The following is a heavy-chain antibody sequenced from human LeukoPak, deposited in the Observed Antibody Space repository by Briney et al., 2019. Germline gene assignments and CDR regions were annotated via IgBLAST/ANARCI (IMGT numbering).Heavy chain of an antibody. V-gene: IGHV3-30*02. CDR3: AKDGSSWARKQYNWFDP. Sequence: PGGSLRLSCAASGFTFSSYGMHWVRQAPGKGLEWVAFIRYDGSNKYYADSVKGRFTISRDNSKNTLYLQMNSLRAEDTAVYYCAKDGSSWARKQYNWFDPWGQGTLVTVSS. J-gene: IGHJ5*02. D-gene: IGHD6-13*01. CDR2: IRYDGSNK. CDR1: GFTFSSYG.